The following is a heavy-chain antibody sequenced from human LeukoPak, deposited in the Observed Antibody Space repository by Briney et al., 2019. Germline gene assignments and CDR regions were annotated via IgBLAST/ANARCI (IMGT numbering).Heavy chain of an antibody. Sequence: TSETLSLTCAVYGGSFSGYYWSWIRQPPGKGLKWIGEIDHSGGTNYNPSLKSRVTISVDTSKNQFSLKLSSVTAADTAVYYCARESMVRGVIVFYDAFDIWGQGTMVTVSS. V-gene: IGHV4-34*01. J-gene: IGHJ3*02. CDR2: IDHSGGT. D-gene: IGHD3-10*01. CDR3: ARESMVRGVIVFYDAFDI. CDR1: GGSFSGYY.